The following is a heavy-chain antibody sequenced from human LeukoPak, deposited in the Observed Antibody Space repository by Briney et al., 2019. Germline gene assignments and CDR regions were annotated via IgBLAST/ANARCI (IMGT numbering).Heavy chain of an antibody. CDR1: GYTFTSYG. CDR3: ARVDYGDN. V-gene: IGHV1-2*02. J-gene: IGHJ4*02. Sequence: GASVKVSCKASGYTFTSYGISWVRQAPGQGLEWMGWINPNSGGTNYAQKFQGRVTMTRDTSISTAYMELSRLRSDDTAVYYCARVDYGDNWGQGTLVTVSS. CDR2: INPNSGGT.